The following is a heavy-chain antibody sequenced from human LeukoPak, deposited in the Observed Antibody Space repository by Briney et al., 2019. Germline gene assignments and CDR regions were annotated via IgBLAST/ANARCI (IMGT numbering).Heavy chain of an antibody. Sequence: GRSLRLSCAASGFTFDDYAMHWVRQAPGKGLEWVSDISWNSGSIGYADSVKGRFTISRDNAKNSLYLQMNSLRAEDTALYYCAKDRWRSGAFDIWGQGTMVTVSS. V-gene: IGHV3-9*01. CDR3: AKDRWRSGAFDI. D-gene: IGHD6-25*01. CDR1: GFTFDDYA. J-gene: IGHJ3*02. CDR2: ISWNSGSI.